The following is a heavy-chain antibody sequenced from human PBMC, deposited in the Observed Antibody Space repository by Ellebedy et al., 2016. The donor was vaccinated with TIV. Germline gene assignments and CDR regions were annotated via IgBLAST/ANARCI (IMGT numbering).Heavy chain of an antibody. CDR3: VRHLGYADSEIDF. CDR2: IYPGDTDT. D-gene: IGHD4-17*01. V-gene: IGHV5-51*01. J-gene: IGHJ4*02. Sequence: GGSLRLSCKVSGYDFTDYWIGWVRQMPGKGLESLGIIYPGDTDTRYSPSFEGQFTISVDKSITTAYLEWSSLKASDTAMYYCVRHLGYADSEIDFWGQGTLVTVSS. CDR1: GYDFTDYW.